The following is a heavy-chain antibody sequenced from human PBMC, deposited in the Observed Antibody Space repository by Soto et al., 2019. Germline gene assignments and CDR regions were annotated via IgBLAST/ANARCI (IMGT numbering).Heavy chain of an antibody. CDR1: GFTFSSYA. CDR2: ISGSGGST. V-gene: IGHV3-23*01. D-gene: IGHD3-22*01. Sequence: EVQLLEPGGGLVQPGGSLRLSCAASGFTFSSYAMSWVRQAPGKGLEWVSAISGSGGSTYYADSVKGRFTISRDNSKNTLYLQMNSLRAEDTAVYYCAKNSGYYYDAFDIWGQGTMVTVSS. J-gene: IGHJ3*02. CDR3: AKNSGYYYDAFDI.